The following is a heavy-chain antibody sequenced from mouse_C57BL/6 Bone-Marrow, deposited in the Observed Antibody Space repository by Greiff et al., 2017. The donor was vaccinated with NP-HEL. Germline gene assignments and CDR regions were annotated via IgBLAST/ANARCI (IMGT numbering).Heavy chain of an antibody. V-gene: IGHV1-5*01. CDR3: TREGANWPYYYAMDY. Sequence: VQLQQSGTVLARPGASVKMSCKTSGYTFTSYWMHWVKQRPGQVLEWIGAIYPGNSDTSYNQKFKGKAKLTAVTSASTAYMELSSLTNEDSAVYYCTREGANWPYYYAMDYWGQGTSVTVSS. CDR1: GYTFTSYW. D-gene: IGHD4-1*01. J-gene: IGHJ4*01. CDR2: IYPGNSDT.